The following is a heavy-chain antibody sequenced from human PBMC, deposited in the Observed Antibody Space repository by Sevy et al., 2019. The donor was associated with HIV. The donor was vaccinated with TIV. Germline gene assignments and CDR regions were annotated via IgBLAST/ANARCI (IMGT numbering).Heavy chain of an antibody. CDR1: GGSFSGYY. CDR3: ARGGEKNDY. Sequence: SETLSLTCAVYGGSFSGYYWSWIRQPPGKGLEWIGEINHSGSTNYNPSLKSRVTISVDTSKNQFSLKMGSVTAADTAVYYCARGGEKNDYWGQGTLVTVSS. V-gene: IGHV4-34*01. CDR2: INHSGST. J-gene: IGHJ4*02.